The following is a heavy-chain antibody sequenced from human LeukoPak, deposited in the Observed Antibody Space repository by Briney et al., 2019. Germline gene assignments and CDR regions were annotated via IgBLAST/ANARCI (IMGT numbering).Heavy chain of an antibody. CDR1: GGSISSSSYC. V-gene: IGHV4-39*01. J-gene: IGHJ4*02. CDR3: ARHLEVVVITLWSPYYFDY. CDR2: IYYSGST. D-gene: IGHD3-22*01. Sequence: TSETLSLTCTVSGGSISSSSYCWGWIRQPPGKGLEWIGSIYYSGSTYYNPSLKSRVTISVDTSKNQFSLKLSSVTAADTAVYYCARHLEVVVITLWSPYYFDYWGQGTLVTVSS.